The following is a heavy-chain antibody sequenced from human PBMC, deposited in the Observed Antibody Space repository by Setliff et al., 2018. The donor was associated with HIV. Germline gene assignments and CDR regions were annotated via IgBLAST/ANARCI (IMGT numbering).Heavy chain of an antibody. V-gene: IGHV3-21*01. J-gene: IGHJ4*02. Sequence: NPGGSLRLSCAASGFDFTSYTMTWVRQAPGKGLEWVASISPGGSFMYYGDSIKGRFTISRDDAKSSLYLQMNSLKVEDTATYFCARASPGVVMIPDSWGQGTLVTVSS. CDR3: ARASPGVVMIPDS. CDR2: ISPGGSFM. D-gene: IGHD3-22*01. CDR1: GFDFTSYT.